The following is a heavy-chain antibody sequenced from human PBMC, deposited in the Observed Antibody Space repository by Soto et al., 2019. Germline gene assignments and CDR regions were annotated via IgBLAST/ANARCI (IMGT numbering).Heavy chain of an antibody. Sequence: RASVKVSCKASGYTFTSYDINWVRQATGQGLEWMGWMNPNSGNTGYAQKFQGRVTMTRNTSISTAYMELSSLRSEDTAVYYCARGRIVVVTADGMDVCRQGTTVTVSS. V-gene: IGHV1-8*01. CDR2: MNPNSGNT. D-gene: IGHD2-21*02. CDR3: ARGRIVVVTADGMDV. CDR1: GYTFTSYD. J-gene: IGHJ6*02.